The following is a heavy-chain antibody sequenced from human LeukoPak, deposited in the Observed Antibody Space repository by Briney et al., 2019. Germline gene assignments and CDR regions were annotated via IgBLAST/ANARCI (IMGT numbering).Heavy chain of an antibody. Sequence: PGGSLRLSCAASGFTFDDYGMSWVRQAPGKGLEWVSGINWNGGSTGYADSVKGRFTISRDNAKNSLYLQMNSLRAEDTASYYCARVPNSGYSYGPYYYDSSGYQGWFDPWGQGTLVTVSS. CDR3: ARVPNSGYSYGPYYYDSSGYQGWFDP. CDR2: INWNGGST. CDR1: GFTFDDYG. J-gene: IGHJ5*02. D-gene: IGHD3-22*01. V-gene: IGHV3-20*04.